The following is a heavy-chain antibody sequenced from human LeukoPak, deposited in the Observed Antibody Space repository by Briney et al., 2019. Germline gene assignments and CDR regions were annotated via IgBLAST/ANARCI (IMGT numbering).Heavy chain of an antibody. Sequence: ASVKVSCKASGYTFTSYDINWVRQATGQGLEWMGWMNPNSGNTGYAQKFQGRVTMTRNTSISTAYMELSSLRSEDTAVHYCARGAALRYFDWLDYPPTGSFDIWGQGTMVTVSS. V-gene: IGHV1-8*01. CDR2: MNPNSGNT. CDR1: GYTFTSYD. CDR3: ARGAALRYFDWLDYPPTGSFDI. D-gene: IGHD3-9*01. J-gene: IGHJ3*02.